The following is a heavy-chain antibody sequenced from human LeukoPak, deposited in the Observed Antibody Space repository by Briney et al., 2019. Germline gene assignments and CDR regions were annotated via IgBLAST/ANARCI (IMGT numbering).Heavy chain of an antibody. CDR1: GGSISSYY. V-gene: IGHV4-59*08. Sequence: PSETLSLTCTVSGGSISSYYWSWIRQPPGKGLEWIAYISDIGSINYNPSLKSRVTISLDTSKNQFSLKLSSVTAADTAVYYCAGHHPRNTVDFWGQGTRVTVSS. CDR3: AGHHPRNTVDF. CDR2: ISDIGSI. J-gene: IGHJ4*02. D-gene: IGHD2/OR15-2a*01.